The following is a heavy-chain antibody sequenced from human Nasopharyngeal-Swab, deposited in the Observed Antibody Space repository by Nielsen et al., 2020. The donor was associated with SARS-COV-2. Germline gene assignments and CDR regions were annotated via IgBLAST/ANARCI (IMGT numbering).Heavy chain of an antibody. CDR3: ARDERQDWYFDL. CDR1: GFSLRTYW. Sequence: GESLKISCAASGFSLRTYWMHWVRQSPGKGPLWVSRIDNDGAITNYADSVKGRFTISRDNAKNTLYLQMNSLRAEDTAVYYCARDERQDWYFDLWGRGTLVTVSS. CDR2: IDNDGAIT. V-gene: IGHV3-74*01. J-gene: IGHJ2*01.